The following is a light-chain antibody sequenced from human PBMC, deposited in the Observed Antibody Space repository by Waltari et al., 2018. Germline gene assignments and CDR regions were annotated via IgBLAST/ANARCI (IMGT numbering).Light chain of an antibody. CDR2: GNS. V-gene: IGLV1-40*01. CDR1: SSNIGPGYD. Sequence: QSVLTQPPSVSGAPGQRVTISCTGRSSNIGPGYDVPWYQQLPGTAPKLLIYGNSNRPSGVPDRFSGSKSGTSASLAITGLQAEDEADYYCQSYDSSLSGYVFGTGTKVTVL. J-gene: IGLJ1*01. CDR3: QSYDSSLSGYV.